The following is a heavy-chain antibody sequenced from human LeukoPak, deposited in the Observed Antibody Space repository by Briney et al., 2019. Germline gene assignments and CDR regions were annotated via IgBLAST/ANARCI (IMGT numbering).Heavy chain of an antibody. J-gene: IGHJ6*02. V-gene: IGHV3-9*01. Sequence: PGRSLRLSCVGSGFAFHNYAMHWVRRPPGKGLEWVSAINWNSDTKAYAASVKRRFTISRDRARSSLYLQMDSLSPEDTALYYCAKDTGGNGAYFYAMDVWGQGTSVTVSS. CDR1: GFAFHNYA. CDR3: AKDTGGNGAYFYAMDV. CDR2: INWNSDTK. D-gene: IGHD4-23*01.